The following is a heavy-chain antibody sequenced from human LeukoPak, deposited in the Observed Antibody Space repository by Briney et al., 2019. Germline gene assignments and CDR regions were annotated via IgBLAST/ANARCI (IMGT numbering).Heavy chain of an antibody. CDR2: IYYSGST. Sequence: SETLSLTCTVSGGSISSSSYYWGSIRQPPGKGLEWIGSIYYSGSTYYNPSLKSRVTISVDTSKNQFSLKLSSVTAADTAVYYCASRYSSGWYDFDYWGQGTLVTVSS. CDR1: GGSISSSSYY. D-gene: IGHD6-19*01. CDR3: ASRYSSGWYDFDY. J-gene: IGHJ4*02. V-gene: IGHV4-39*01.